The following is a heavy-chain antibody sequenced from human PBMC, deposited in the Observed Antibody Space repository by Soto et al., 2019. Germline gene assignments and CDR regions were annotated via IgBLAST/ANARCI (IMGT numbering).Heavy chain of an antibody. J-gene: IGHJ4*02. Sequence: GGSLRLSCAASGFTFSSYAMSWVRQAPGKGLEWVSAISGSGGSTYYADSVKGRFTISRDNSKNTLYLQMNSLRAEDTAVYYCAKDQGGLRGLNGRLGYFDYWGQGTLVTVSS. CDR3: AKDQGGLRGLNGRLGYFDY. CDR2: ISGSGGST. V-gene: IGHV3-23*01. D-gene: IGHD4-17*01. CDR1: GFTFSSYA.